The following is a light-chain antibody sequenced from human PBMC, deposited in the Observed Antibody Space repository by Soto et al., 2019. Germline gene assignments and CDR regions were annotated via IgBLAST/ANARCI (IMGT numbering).Light chain of an antibody. V-gene: IGLV2-14*01. J-gene: IGLJ2*01. CDR1: MRDVGAYNL. CDR3: SSFTSQSSLI. Sequence: QSVLTQPASVSGSPGQSITISCAGTMRDVGAYNLVSWYQQHPGRAPQLIIFEVRYRPSGISFRFSGSKSGNKASLTISGLQAEDEADYYCSSFTSQSSLIFGGGTKVTVL. CDR2: EVR.